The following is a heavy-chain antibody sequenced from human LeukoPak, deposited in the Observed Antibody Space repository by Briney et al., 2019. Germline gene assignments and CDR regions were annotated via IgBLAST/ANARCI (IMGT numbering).Heavy chain of an antibody. CDR2: ISDYNGNT. V-gene: IGHV1-18*04. CDR3: ARDARPMITSGRKPAFDY. J-gene: IGHJ4*02. CDR1: GYTFTSYG. D-gene: IGHD3-16*01. Sequence: GASVKVSCTASGYTFTSYGISWVRQAPGQGLEWMGWISDYNGNTNYAQTIHGRATITTDTSTSTAYMELRSMRAEDTAVYYCARDARPMITSGRKPAFDYWGQGTLVTVSS.